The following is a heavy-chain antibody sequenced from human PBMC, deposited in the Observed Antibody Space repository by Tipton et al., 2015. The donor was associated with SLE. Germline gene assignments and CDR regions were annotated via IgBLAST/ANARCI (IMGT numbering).Heavy chain of an antibody. CDR1: GGSISSSGYW. J-gene: IGHJ4*02. CDR2: IYYTGTTT. CDR3: ARGRAFVQGGFDY. Sequence: GLVKPSETLSLTCTVSGGSISSSGYWWGWIRQPPGKGLEWIGSIYYTGTTTYYNSFLKSRVTMSVDTSKNQFSLKLNSVTAADTAVFYCARGRAFVQGGFDYWGQGTLVTVSS. V-gene: IGHV4-39*07. D-gene: IGHD6-6*01.